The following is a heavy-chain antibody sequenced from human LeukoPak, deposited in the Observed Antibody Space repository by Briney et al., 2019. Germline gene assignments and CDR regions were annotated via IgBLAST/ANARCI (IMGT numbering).Heavy chain of an antibody. Sequence: GASVKVSCKASGYTFTNYGINWVRQAPGQGLEWMTWMHPNSGDTNYAQKFQGRVTMTWDTSISTAYMELSRLRSDDTAVYYCARDGEGRTNFDYWGQGTLITVSS. D-gene: IGHD1-14*01. J-gene: IGHJ4*02. CDR1: GYTFTNYG. V-gene: IGHV1-2*02. CDR2: MHPNSGDT. CDR3: ARDGEGRTNFDY.